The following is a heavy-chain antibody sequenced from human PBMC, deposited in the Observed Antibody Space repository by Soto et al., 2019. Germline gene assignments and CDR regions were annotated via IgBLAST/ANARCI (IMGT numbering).Heavy chain of an antibody. Sequence: HPGGSLRLSCAASGFTFSSYAMSWVRQAPGKGLEWVSAISGSGGSTYYADSVKGRFTISRDNAKNSLYLQMNSLRAEDTAVYYCARVTGHCSGGSCYSNWFDPWGQGTLVTVSS. CDR2: ISGSGGST. D-gene: IGHD2-15*01. V-gene: IGHV3-23*01. CDR3: ARVTGHCSGGSCYSNWFDP. J-gene: IGHJ5*02. CDR1: GFTFSSYA.